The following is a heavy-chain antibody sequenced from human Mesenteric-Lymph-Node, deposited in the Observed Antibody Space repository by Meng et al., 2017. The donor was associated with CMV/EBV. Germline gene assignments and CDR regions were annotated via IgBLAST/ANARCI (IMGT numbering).Heavy chain of an antibody. CDR3: ARNSYCSGTSCYSNYYYGMDV. Sequence: SETLSLTCAVSGGSMSTTGWWSWVRQSPGKGLEWIGEIYHSGSTNYNPSLKSRVTILVDKSKSQFSLKLTPVIAADTAVYYCARNSYCSGTSCYSNYYYGMDVWGQGTTVTVSS. V-gene: IGHV4-4*02. J-gene: IGHJ6*02. CDR1: GGSMSTTGW. CDR2: IYHSGST. D-gene: IGHD2-2*01.